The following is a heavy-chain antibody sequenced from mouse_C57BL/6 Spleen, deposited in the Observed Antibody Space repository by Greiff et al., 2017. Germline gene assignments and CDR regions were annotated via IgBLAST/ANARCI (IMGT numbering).Heavy chain of an antibody. Sequence: EVKLMESGGGLVKPGGSLKLSCAASGFTFSSYTMSWVRQTPEKRLEWVATISGGGGNTYYPDSVKGRFTLTRDNAKNTLYLQMRSLTSEDTALYYCARGELRSPFAYWGQGTLVTVSS. V-gene: IGHV5-9*01. CDR1: GFTFSSYT. D-gene: IGHD1-1*01. CDR3: ARGELRSPFAY. CDR2: ISGGGGNT. J-gene: IGHJ3*01.